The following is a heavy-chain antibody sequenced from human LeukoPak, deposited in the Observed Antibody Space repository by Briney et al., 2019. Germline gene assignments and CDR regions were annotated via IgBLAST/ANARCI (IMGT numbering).Heavy chain of an antibody. D-gene: IGHD3-3*01. CDR3: ARTPRPDFWSGYYLEYFDL. CDR2: ISAYNGNT. CDR1: GYTFTSYG. V-gene: IGHV1-18*01. Sequence: GSSVKVSCKASGYTFTSYGISWVRQAPGQGLEWMGWISAYNGNTNYAQKLQGRVTMTTDTSTSTAYMELRSLRSDDTAVHYCARTPRPDFWSGYYLEYFDLWGRGTLVTVSS. J-gene: IGHJ2*01.